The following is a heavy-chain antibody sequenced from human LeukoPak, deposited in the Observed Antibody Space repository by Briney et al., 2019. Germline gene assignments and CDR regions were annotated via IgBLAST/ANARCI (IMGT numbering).Heavy chain of an antibody. Sequence: ASVKVSCKASGYTFTNYGISWVRQAPGQGLEWMGWISGYNGHTNYAQKLQGRVTMTEDTSTDTAYMELSSLRSEDTAVYYCATDVHFDWLLDYWGQGTLVTVSS. CDR2: ISGYNGHT. D-gene: IGHD3-9*01. CDR1: GYTFTNYG. J-gene: IGHJ4*02. CDR3: ATDVHFDWLLDY. V-gene: IGHV1-18*01.